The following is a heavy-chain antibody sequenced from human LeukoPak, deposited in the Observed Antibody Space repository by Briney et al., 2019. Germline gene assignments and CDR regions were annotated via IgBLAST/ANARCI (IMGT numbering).Heavy chain of an antibody. V-gene: IGHV3-53*01. CDR2: IYSGGNT. CDR1: GFTFSDNF. J-gene: IGHJ4*02. D-gene: IGHD5-18*01. CDR3: VRGGYSYGRPFDH. Sequence: SGGSLRLSCAASGFTFSDNFMSWVRQAPGKGLEWVSVIYSGGNTYYVDSVKGRFTISRDNSKNTVYLQMNGLRVEDTAVYYCVRGGYSYGRPFDHWGQGTLVTVSS.